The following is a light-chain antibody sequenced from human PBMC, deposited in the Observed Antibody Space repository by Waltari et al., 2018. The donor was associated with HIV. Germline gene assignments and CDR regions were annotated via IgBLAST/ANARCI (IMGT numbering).Light chain of an antibody. Sequence: QSALTQPASVSGSPGQSISISCTGTSSDVGSCKFVSWYQQHPGKAPKLLIYEGTKRPSGVSNRFSASKSGNTASLTISGLQAEDEADYYCCSYAGSSTSWVFGGGTKLTVL. CDR1: SSDVGSCKF. CDR2: EGT. CDR3: CSYAGSSTSWV. V-gene: IGLV2-23*01. J-gene: IGLJ3*02.